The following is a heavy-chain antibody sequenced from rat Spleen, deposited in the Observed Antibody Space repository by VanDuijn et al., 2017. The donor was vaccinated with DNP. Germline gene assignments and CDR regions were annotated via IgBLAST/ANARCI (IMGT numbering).Heavy chain of an antibody. V-gene: IGHV5S13*01. Sequence: EVQLVESGGGLVQPGRSLKLSCAASGFTFSAYYMAWVRQAPAKGLEWVAYISTGGGNTYYRDSVKGRFTVSRDNAKNTQYLQMDSLRSEDTATYYCATLTTDGIDLAYWGQGTLVTVSS. D-gene: IGHD1-11*01. CDR2: ISTGGGNT. CDR3: ATLTTDGIDLAY. J-gene: IGHJ3*01. CDR1: GFTFSAYY.